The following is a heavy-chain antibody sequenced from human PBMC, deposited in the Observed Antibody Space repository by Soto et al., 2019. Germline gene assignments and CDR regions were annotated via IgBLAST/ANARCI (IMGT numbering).Heavy chain of an antibody. Sequence: SETLSLTCTVSGGSIISYYWSWILQPPWKGLEWIGYIYYSGSTNYNPSLKSRVTISVDTSKNQFSLKLSSVTAADTAVYYCARAYGGYADYWGQGALVT. CDR1: GGSIISYY. J-gene: IGHJ4*02. CDR3: ARAYGGYADY. D-gene: IGHD5-12*01. V-gene: IGHV4-59*01. CDR2: IYYSGST.